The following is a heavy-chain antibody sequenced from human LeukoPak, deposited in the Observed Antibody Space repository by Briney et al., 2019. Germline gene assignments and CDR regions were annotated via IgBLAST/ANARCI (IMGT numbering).Heavy chain of an antibody. CDR1: GYTFTSYY. D-gene: IGHD3-22*01. J-gene: IGHJ4*02. CDR2: INPSGGST. V-gene: IGHV1-46*01. CDR3: ARDRYYYDSSGYLNY. Sequence: ASVKVSCKASGYTFTSYYMHRVRQAPGQGLEWMGIINPSGGSTSYAQKFQGRVTMTRDTSTSTVYMELSSPRSEDTAVYYCARDRYYYDSSGYLNYWGQGTLVTVSS.